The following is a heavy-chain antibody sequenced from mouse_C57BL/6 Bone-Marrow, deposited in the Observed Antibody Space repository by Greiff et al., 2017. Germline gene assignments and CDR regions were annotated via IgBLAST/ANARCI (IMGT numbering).Heavy chain of an antibody. CDR2: ISYDGSN. D-gene: IGHD1-1*01. CDR1: GYSITSGYY. J-gene: IGHJ2*01. CDR3: ASGSHITTVVADY. V-gene: IGHV3-6*01. Sequence: EVHLVESGPGLVKPSQSLSLTCSVTGYSITSGYYWNWIRQFPGNKLEWMGYISYDGSNNYNPSLKNRISITRDTSKNQFFLKLNSVTTEDTATYYCASGSHITTVVADYWGQGTTLTVSS.